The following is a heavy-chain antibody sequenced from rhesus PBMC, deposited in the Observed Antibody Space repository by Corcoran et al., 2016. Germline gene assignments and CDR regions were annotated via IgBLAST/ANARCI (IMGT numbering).Heavy chain of an antibody. V-gene: IGHV4-106*01. D-gene: IGHD5-12*01. CDR3: ARTRLGGYDY. J-gene: IGHJ4*01. CDR2: IYGSGGGT. CDR1: GGSISDDYY. Sequence: QVQLQESGPGLVKPSETLSLTCAVSGGSISDDYYWSWIRQPPGKGLEWIGYIYGSGGGTNYNPSLKNGVTISIETSKNQFSLKLSSVTAADTAVYYCARTRLGGYDYWGQGFLVTVSS.